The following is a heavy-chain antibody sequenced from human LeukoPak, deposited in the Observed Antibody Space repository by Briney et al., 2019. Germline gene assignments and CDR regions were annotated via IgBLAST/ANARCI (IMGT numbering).Heavy chain of an antibody. J-gene: IGHJ4*02. Sequence: SVKVSCKASGGTFSSYAISWVRQAPGQGLEWMGGIIPIFGTANYAQKFQGRVTITADKSTSTAYMELSSLRSEDTAVYYCARDRLDYGDYQFDYWGQGTLVTVSS. CDR3: ARDRLDYGDYQFDY. D-gene: IGHD4-17*01. V-gene: IGHV1-69*06. CDR1: GGTFSSYA. CDR2: IIPIFGTA.